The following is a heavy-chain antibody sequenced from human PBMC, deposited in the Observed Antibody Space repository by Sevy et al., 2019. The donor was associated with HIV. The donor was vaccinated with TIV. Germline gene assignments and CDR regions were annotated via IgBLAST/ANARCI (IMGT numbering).Heavy chain of an antibody. CDR3: GRTNYSSAAPGSWFDP. CDR1: GGSISSYY. CDR2: MYYTGIT. V-gene: IGHV4-59*01. Sequence: LETLSLTCTVSGGSISSYYWSWIRQPPGKGLEWIGYMYYTGITNYNPSLKSRVTISVDTSKNQVSLKLSSVTAADTAVYYCGRTNYSSAAPGSWFDPWGQGTLVTVSS. D-gene: IGHD3-10*01. J-gene: IGHJ5*02.